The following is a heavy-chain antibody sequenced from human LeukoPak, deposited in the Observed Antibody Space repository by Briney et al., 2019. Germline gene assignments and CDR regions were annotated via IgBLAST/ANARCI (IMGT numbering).Heavy chain of an antibody. CDR1: GYTFTKYY. Sequence: GAPVKVSCKASGYTFTKYYIHWVRQATGQGLEWMGWMNPNSGNTGYAQKFQGRVTMTRNTSISTAYMELSSLRSEDTAVYYCARGGFGEWARLNWFDPWGQGTLVTVSS. D-gene: IGHD3-10*01. CDR2: MNPNSGNT. CDR3: ARGGFGEWARLNWFDP. J-gene: IGHJ5*02. V-gene: IGHV1-8*01.